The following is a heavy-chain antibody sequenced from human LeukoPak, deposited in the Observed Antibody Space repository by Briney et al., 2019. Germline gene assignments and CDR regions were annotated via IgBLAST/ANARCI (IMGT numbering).Heavy chain of an antibody. D-gene: IGHD3-22*01. Sequence: GGSLILSCAASGFTFSSYVMHWVRQAPGMGMEWVAVVSEGGTYKVYADFAKGRFTISRGNSKNTLYVQMDSLRTEDSAVYFCARGYFDSHYRYHLDYWGQGTLVTVSS. CDR1: GFTFSSYV. J-gene: IGHJ4*02. CDR2: VSEGGTYK. CDR3: ARGYFDSHYRYHLDY. V-gene: IGHV3-30*04.